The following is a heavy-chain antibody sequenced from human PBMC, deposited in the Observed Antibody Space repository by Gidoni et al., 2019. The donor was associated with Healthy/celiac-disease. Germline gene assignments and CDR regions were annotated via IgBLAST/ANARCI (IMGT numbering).Heavy chain of an antibody. CDR1: GGSISSGGYY. V-gene: IGHV4-31*03. Sequence: QVQLQESCPGLVKPSQTLSLPCTVSGGSISSGGYYWSWIRQHPGKGLEWFGYIYYSGSTYYNPSLKSRVTISVDTSKNQFSRKLSSVTAADTAVYYCARVHFSYGDHYWGQGTLVTVSS. CDR3: ARVHFSYGDHY. J-gene: IGHJ4*02. CDR2: IYYSGST. D-gene: IGHD4-17*01.